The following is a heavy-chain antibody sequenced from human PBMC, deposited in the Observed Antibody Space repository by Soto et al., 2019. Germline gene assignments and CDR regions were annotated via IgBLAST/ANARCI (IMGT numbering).Heavy chain of an antibody. CDR1: GYTFTGYY. D-gene: IGHD6-13*01. CDR2: INPNSGGT. J-gene: IGHJ5*02. Sequence: ASVKVSCKASGYTFTGYYMHWVRQAPGQGLEWMGWINPNSGGTNYAQKFQGWVTMTRDTSISTAYMELSRLRSDDTAVYYCARDTVRSWQLVRDPAYWFDPWGQGTLVTVSS. V-gene: IGHV1-2*04. CDR3: ARDTVRSWQLVRDPAYWFDP.